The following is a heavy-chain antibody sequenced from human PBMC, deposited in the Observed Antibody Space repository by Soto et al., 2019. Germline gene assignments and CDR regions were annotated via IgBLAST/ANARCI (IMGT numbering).Heavy chain of an antibody. J-gene: IGHJ5*02. CDR1: GSTFSHAW. V-gene: IGHV3-15*01. CDR2: VKSKAAGGTT. CDR3: TTLGFAP. Sequence: EVQLVESGGGLVKPGGSLRLSCAASGSTFSHAWMSWVRQVPGKGLEWVARVKSKAAGGTTDYAAPVKGRFTISRDDSKNTLYLQMNSLKTDDTAVYYCTTLGFAPWGQGTLVTVSS.